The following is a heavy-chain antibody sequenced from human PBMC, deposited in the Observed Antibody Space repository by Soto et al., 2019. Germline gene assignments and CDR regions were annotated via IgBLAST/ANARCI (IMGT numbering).Heavy chain of an antibody. J-gene: IGHJ4*02. CDR3: ATQTYYEILTGYYNDY. Sequence: GGSLRLSCAASGFTFSSYWMHWFRQAPGKGLVWVSRINSDGSSTSYADSVKGRFTISRDNAKNTLYLQMNSLRAEDTAVYYCATQTYYEILTGYYNDYWGQGTLVTVSS. CDR1: GFTFSSYW. CDR2: INSDGSST. V-gene: IGHV3-74*01. D-gene: IGHD3-9*01.